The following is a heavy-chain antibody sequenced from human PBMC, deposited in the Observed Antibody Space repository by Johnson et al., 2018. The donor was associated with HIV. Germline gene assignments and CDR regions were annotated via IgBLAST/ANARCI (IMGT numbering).Heavy chain of an antibody. J-gene: IGHJ3*02. CDR2: IRGSGGST. V-gene: IGHV3-23*04. Sequence: VQLVESGGSLLQPGGSLRLSCAASGFTFSTNAMSWVRQAPGKGLEWVSAIRGSGGSTYYADSVKCRLPLSRDNSKNKLYLQMNSLRAEDTSVYYCAKVGSYYPSTGGNAFDIWGQGTMVTVSS. CDR1: GFTFSTNA. D-gene: IGHD3-10*01. CDR3: AKVGSYYPSTGGNAFDI.